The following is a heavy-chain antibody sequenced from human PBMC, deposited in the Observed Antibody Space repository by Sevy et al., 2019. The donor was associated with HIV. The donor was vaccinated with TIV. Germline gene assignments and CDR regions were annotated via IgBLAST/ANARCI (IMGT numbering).Heavy chain of an antibody. Sequence: GGSLRLSCAASGFTFRTYAMNWVRQAPGKGLEWVSGFSGSGGSTYYADSVKGRFTISRDNSKNTLYLQMNSPRAEDTAVYYCAKDYYDSSGYYPMDAFDIWGQGTMVTVSS. CDR1: GFTFRTYA. CDR2: FSGSGGST. D-gene: IGHD3-22*01. CDR3: AKDYYDSSGYYPMDAFDI. V-gene: IGHV3-23*01. J-gene: IGHJ3*02.